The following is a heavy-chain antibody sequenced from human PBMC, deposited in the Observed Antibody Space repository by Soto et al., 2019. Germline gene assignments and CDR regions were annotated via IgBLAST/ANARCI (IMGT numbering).Heavy chain of an antibody. Sequence: SETLSLTCSVSGDSVSSGTYDWNLIRQSPGKGLQWIGYISTNGITTYNPSLKSRVTISVATSENNLSLRLSSVTAAYTAVYQCARRPLYYSGSSGFYYRPPLVHWGLGSLVTV. CDR2: ISTNGIT. D-gene: IGHD3-22*01. J-gene: IGHJ5*02. V-gene: IGHV4-61*03. CDR3: ARRPLYYSGSSGFYYRPPLVH. CDR1: GDSVSSGTYD.